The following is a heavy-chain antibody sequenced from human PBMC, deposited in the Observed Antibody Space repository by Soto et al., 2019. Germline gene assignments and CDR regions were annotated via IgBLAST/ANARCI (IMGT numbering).Heavy chain of an antibody. CDR2: IYYSGST. J-gene: IGHJ3*02. V-gene: IGHV4-61*01. D-gene: IGHD4-17*01. CDR1: GGSVSSGSYY. Sequence: SETLSLTCTVSGGSVSSGSYYWSWIRQPPGKGLEWIGYIYYSGSTNYNPSLKSRVTISVDTSKNQFSLKLSSVTAADTAVYYCARDPIDFYGDYVGHAFDIWGQGTMVTVSS. CDR3: ARDPIDFYGDYVGHAFDI.